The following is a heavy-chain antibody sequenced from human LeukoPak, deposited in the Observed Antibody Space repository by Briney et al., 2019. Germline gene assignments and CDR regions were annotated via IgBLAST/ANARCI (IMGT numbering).Heavy chain of an antibody. CDR1: GFTFSSYS. J-gene: IGHJ3*02. D-gene: IGHD2-15*01. CDR3: ARGPGYCSGGSCYGLGAFDI. V-gene: IGHV3-21*05. Sequence: AGGSLRLSCAASGFTFSSYSMNWVRQAPGKGLEWVSYISSSSSYIYYADSVKGRFTISRDNAKNSLYLQMNSLRAEDTAVYYCARGPGYCSGGSCYGLGAFDIWGQGTMVTVSS. CDR2: ISSSSSYI.